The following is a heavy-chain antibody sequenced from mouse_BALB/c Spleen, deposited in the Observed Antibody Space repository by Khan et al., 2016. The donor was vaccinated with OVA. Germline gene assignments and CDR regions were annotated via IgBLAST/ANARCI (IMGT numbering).Heavy chain of an antibody. CDR3: SRSNGNYWFAY. Sequence: QIQLVQSGPELKKPGETVKISCKASGYTLTNYGMNWVKQAPGKGLKWMGWINTYTGEATYADDFKGRFAFSLEPSASTAYLQINNLKNEDTATYFCSRSNGNYWFAYWGQGTLVTVSA. CDR2: INTYTGEA. V-gene: IGHV9-3-1*01. CDR1: GYTLTNYG. J-gene: IGHJ3*01. D-gene: IGHD2-1*01.